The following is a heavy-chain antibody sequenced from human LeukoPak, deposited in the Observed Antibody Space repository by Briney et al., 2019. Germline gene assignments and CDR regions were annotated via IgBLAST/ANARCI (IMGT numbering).Heavy chain of an antibody. CDR2: VHYSGTT. V-gene: IGHV4-59*08. J-gene: IGHJ3*02. CDR1: GDSISTYY. D-gene: IGHD5-18*01. CDR3: ARPGSGYTASGAFDI. Sequence: PSETLSLTCTVAGDSISTYYWSWMRQPPGKGLEWIGYVHYSGTTNYNHSLKSRVTISVDASKNQFSLKLTSLTAADTAVYYCARPGSGYTASGAFDIWGQGTMVTVSS.